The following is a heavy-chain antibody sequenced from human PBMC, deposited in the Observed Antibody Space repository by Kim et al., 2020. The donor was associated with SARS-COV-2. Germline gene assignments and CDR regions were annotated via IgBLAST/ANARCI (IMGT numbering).Heavy chain of an antibody. V-gene: IGHV3-48*03. CDR1: GFTFSSYE. Sequence: GGSLRLSCAASGFTFSSYEMNWVRQAPGKGLEWVSYISSSGSTIYYADSVKGRFTISRDNAKNSLYLQMNSLRAEDTAVYYCARDPSLTHMVRGVIITSYYFDYWGQGTLVTVSS. J-gene: IGHJ4*02. CDR2: ISSSGSTI. CDR3: ARDPSLTHMVRGVIITSYYFDY. D-gene: IGHD3-10*01.